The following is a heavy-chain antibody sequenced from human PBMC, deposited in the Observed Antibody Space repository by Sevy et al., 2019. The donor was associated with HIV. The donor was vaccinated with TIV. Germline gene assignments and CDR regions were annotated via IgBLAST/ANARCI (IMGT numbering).Heavy chain of an antibody. Sequence: GGSLRLSCTASGFTFSTYWMSWVRQAPGKGLEWLANIKEDGSESYYVDSVKGRFTISRDNAKNSLHLQMNSLRADDTALYYCVRDWRGYFDSGSHYYYYGMDVWGQGTTVTVSS. CDR1: GFTFSTYW. D-gene: IGHD3-10*01. CDR2: IKEDGSES. J-gene: IGHJ6*02. V-gene: IGHV3-7*03. CDR3: VRDWRGYFDSGSHYYYYGMDV.